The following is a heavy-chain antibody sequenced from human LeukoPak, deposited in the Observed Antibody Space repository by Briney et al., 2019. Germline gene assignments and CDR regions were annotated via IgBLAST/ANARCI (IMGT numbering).Heavy chain of an antibody. J-gene: IGHJ4*02. CDR1: GGSISSYY. CDR3: ARGSSGYSYR. CDR2: ISYSGST. V-gene: IGHV4-59*01. Sequence: TSETLSLTCTVSGGSISSYYWSWIRQPPGKGLEWIGYISYSGSTNYNPSLKSRVTISVDTSKNQFSLKLSSVTAADTAVYYCARGSSGYSYRWGQGTLVTVSS. D-gene: IGHD5-18*01.